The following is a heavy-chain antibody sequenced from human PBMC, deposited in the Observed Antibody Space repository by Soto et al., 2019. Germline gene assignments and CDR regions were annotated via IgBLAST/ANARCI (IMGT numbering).Heavy chain of an antibody. CDR1: GGSFSGYF. CDR3: AGLTVGEQNFGAPKEH. D-gene: IGHD3-3*01. CDR2: INHIGAT. Sequence: SETLSLTCVVYGGSFSGYFWSWIRQPPGKGLEWIGEINHIGATNHNPSLKSRATLSVDTSKNQFSLKLSSVTAADTAMYYCAGLTVGEQNFGAPKEHWGHGTRVTVSS. V-gene: IGHV4-34*04. J-gene: IGHJ4*01.